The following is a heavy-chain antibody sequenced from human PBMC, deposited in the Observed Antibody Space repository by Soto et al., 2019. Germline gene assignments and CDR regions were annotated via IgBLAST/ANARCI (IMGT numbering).Heavy chain of an antibody. J-gene: IGHJ5*02. D-gene: IGHD3-10*01. CDR3: ARGVGIWFGESPRTPMNNPLPGNWFDP. Sequence: PGGSLRLSCAASGFTFSSYAMHWVRQAPGKGLEWVAVISYDGSNKYYADSVKGRFTISRDNSKNTLYLQMNSLRAEDTAVYYCARGVGIWFGESPRTPMNNPLPGNWFDPRGQGTLVTVSS. V-gene: IGHV3-30-3*01. CDR2: ISYDGSNK. CDR1: GFTFSSYA.